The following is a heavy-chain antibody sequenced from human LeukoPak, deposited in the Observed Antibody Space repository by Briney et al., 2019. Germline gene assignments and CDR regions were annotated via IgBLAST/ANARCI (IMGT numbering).Heavy chain of an antibody. D-gene: IGHD3-16*01. CDR3: AKDRLRFSY. CDR2: IKEDGSEK. J-gene: IGHJ4*02. Sequence: GGSLRLSCAASGFTFSSPWMSWVRQAPGKGLEWVANIKEDGSEKYYVDSVKGRFTISRYNAKNSLSLQMSSLRAEDTAVYYCAKDRLRFSYWGQGTLVTVSS. V-gene: IGHV3-7*03. CDR1: GFTFSSPW.